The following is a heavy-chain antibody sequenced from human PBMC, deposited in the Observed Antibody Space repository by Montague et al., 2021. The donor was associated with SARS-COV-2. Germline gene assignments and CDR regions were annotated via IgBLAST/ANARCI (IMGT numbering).Heavy chain of an antibody. CDR1: GVSVTDYY. Sequence: SETLSLTCTVSGVSVTDYYWSWIRQPPGKGLEWVGDVSYNKGTNFNPSLKSRVAISVDTSKNQFSLRLTSVTAADTASYYCVRHPHYDGLNGPPDFWDQGTLVTVSS. CDR2: VSYNKGT. D-gene: IGHD3-9*01. CDR3: VRHPHYDGLNGPPDF. J-gene: IGHJ4*02. V-gene: IGHV4-59*08.